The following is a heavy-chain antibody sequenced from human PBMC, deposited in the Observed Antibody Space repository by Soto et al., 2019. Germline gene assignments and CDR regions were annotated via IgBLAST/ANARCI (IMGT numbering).Heavy chain of an antibody. D-gene: IGHD3-10*01. CDR1: GYTFTSYD. CDR3: ARGVRRGITMVRGVITDGLAYYYYYMDV. Sequence: ASVKVSCKASGYTFTSYDINWVRQATGQGLEWMGWMNPNSGNTGYAQKFQGRVTMTRNTSISTAYMELSSLRSEDTAVYYCARGVRRGITMVRGVITDGLAYYYYYMDVWGQGTTVTVSS. V-gene: IGHV1-8*01. CDR2: MNPNSGNT. J-gene: IGHJ6*03.